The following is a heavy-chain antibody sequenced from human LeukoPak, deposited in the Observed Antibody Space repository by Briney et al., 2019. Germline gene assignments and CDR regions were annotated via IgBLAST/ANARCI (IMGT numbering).Heavy chain of an antibody. Sequence: ASVKVSCKASGYTFTGYYMHWVRQAPGQGLEWMGWINPNSGGTNYAQKFQGWVTMTRDTSISTAYMELSRLRSDDTAVYYCARLSGSYSLYYYYMDVWGRGTTVTVSS. CDR3: ARLSGSYSLYYYYMDV. J-gene: IGHJ6*03. CDR2: INPNSGGT. CDR1: GYTFTGYY. V-gene: IGHV1-2*04. D-gene: IGHD1-26*01.